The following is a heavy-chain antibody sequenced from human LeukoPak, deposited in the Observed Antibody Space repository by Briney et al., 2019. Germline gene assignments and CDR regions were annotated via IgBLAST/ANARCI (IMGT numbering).Heavy chain of an antibody. J-gene: IGHJ6*03. V-gene: IGHV3-48*03. D-gene: IGHD6-19*01. CDR2: ISSSGSTI. CDR1: GFTFSSYE. Sequence: GGSLRLSCAASGFTFSSYEMNWVRQAPGKGLEWVSYISSSGSTIYYADSVKGRFAISRDNSKNTLYLQMNSLRAEDTAVYYCASTPQAIAVASTIAYYYYYMDVWGKGTTVTISS. CDR3: ASTPQAIAVASTIAYYYYYMDV.